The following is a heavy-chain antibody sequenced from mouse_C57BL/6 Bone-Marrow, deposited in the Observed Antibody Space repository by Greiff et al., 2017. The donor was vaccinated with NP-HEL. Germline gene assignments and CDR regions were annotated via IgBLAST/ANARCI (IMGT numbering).Heavy chain of an antibody. CDR3: ARNYYGSSYPFWYAMDY. V-gene: IGHV1-26*01. CDR2: INPNNGGT. Sequence: EVQLQQSGPELVKPGASVKISCKASGYTFTDYYMNWVKQSHGKSLEWIGDINPNNGGTSYNQKFKGKATLTVDKSSSTAYMELRSLTSEDSAVYYCARNYYGSSYPFWYAMDYWGQGTSVTVSS. D-gene: IGHD1-1*01. J-gene: IGHJ4*01. CDR1: GYTFTDYY.